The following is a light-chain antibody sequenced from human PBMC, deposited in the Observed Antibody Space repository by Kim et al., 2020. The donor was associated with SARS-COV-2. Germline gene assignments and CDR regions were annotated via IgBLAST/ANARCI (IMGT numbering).Light chain of an antibody. CDR2: AAS. Sequence: SSCGDLVTLPFLASPGICSWFALDQQKPGKAPKLLIYAASSLQSGVPSRFSGSGSGTDFTLTISSLQPEDFATYYCQQANSFPYSFGQGTKLEI. J-gene: IGKJ2*03. CDR3: QQANSFPYS. CDR1: PGICSW. V-gene: IGKV1-12*01.